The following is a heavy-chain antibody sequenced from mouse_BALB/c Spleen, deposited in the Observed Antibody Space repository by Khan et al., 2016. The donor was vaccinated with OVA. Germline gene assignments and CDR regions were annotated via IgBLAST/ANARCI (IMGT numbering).Heavy chain of an antibody. V-gene: IGHV1-20*02. Sequence: LQQSGPELVKPGASVKISCKASGYSFTGYFMNWVMQSHGKSLEWIGRINPHIGETFYNQKFVGKATLTVDESSSTAHMELRSLASEDSAVYFCARKNGSDFDYWGQGTTLTVSS. D-gene: IGHD1-1*01. J-gene: IGHJ2*01. CDR3: ARKNGSDFDY. CDR1: GYSFTGYF. CDR2: INPHIGET.